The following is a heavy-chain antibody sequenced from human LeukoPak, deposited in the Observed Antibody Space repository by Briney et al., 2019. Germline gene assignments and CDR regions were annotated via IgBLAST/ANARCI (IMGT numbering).Heavy chain of an antibody. Sequence: ASVKVSCKASGGTFSSYAISWVRQAPGQGREWMGGIIPIFGTANYAQKFQGRVTIAADKSTSTAYMELSSLRSEDTAVYYCANLYREAQIQLEPGIRGWDDAFDIWGQGTMVSVSS. CDR1: GGTFSSYA. D-gene: IGHD1-1*01. CDR2: IIPIFGTA. J-gene: IGHJ3*02. CDR3: ANLYREAQIQLEPGIRGWDDAFDI. V-gene: IGHV1-69*06.